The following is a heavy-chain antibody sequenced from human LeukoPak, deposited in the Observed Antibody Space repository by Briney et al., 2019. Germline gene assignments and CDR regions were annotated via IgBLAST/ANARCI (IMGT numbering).Heavy chain of an antibody. CDR3: ARGHSVGLDSSGYYGY. CDR1: GGSFSGYY. D-gene: IGHD3-22*01. CDR2: INHSGST. Sequence: SETLSLTCAVYGGSFSGYYWSWIRQPPGKGLEWIGEINHSGSTNYNPSLKSRVTISVDTSKNQFSLKLSSVTAADTAVYYCARGHSVGLDSSGYYGYWGQGTLVTVSS. V-gene: IGHV4-34*01. J-gene: IGHJ4*02.